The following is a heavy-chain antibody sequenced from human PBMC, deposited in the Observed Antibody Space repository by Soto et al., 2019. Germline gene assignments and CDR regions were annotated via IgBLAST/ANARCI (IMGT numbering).Heavy chain of an antibody. CDR1: GYTFTTYY. CDR3: ARVVVPTTATTSNWFDP. CDR2: INPSGDST. D-gene: IGHD4-17*01. J-gene: IGHJ5*02. V-gene: IGHV1-46*01. Sequence: QVQLVQSGADVKEPGASVKVSCKASGYTFTTYYLHWVRQAPGQGLEWMGIINPSGDSTNYAQRFQGRVTMTSDTSTSTVYMELSSLRADDTAVYYCARVVVPTTATTSNWFDPWGQGTLVTVSS.